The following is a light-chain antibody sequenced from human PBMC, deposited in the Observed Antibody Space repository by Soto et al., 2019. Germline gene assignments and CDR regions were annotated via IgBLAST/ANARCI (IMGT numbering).Light chain of an antibody. CDR3: ISYIPSTPPHGV. CDR1: NTDVGGYDR. V-gene: IGLV2-14*01. Sequence: QSALTQPASVSGSPGQSITISCIGTNTDVGGYDRVSWYQHHPGKAPKMLIFEVYNRPSGISDRFSGSKSGDTASLTISGLRAEEGVDYYCISYIPSTPPHGVFGGGTKLPVL. CDR2: EVY. J-gene: IGLJ3*02.